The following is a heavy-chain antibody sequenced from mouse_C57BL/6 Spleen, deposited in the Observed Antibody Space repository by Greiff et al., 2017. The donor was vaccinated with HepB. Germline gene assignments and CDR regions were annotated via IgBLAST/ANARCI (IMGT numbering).Heavy chain of an antibody. D-gene: IGHD1-1*01. CDR1: GYAFSSYW. CDR3: SCAPYYDGSSYPGYFDD. CDR2: IYPGDGDT. V-gene: IGHV1-80*01. Sequence: QVQLQQSGAELVKPGASVKISCKASGYAFSSYWMNWVKQRPGKGLEWIGQIYPGDGDTNYNGKFKGKATLTAEKSSSTAYMQLSILTSEDSAVYVCSCAPYYDGSSYPGYFDDWGTGTTVTVSS. J-gene: IGHJ1*03.